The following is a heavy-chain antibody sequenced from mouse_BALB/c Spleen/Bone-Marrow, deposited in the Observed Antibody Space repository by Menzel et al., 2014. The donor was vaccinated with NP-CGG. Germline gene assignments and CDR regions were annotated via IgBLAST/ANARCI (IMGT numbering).Heavy chain of an antibody. V-gene: IGHV1-18*01. Sequence: VQLQQSGPELVKPGASVKISCKTSGYTFTEYTMHWVKQSHGESLEWIGGINSNNGGNSYNQKFKGKVTLTVDKSYSTAYMELRSLTFEDSAVYYCARPKGIRGAMDYWGQGTSVTVSS. CDR1: GYTFTEYT. CDR3: ARPKGIRGAMDY. CDR2: INSNNGGN. J-gene: IGHJ4*01.